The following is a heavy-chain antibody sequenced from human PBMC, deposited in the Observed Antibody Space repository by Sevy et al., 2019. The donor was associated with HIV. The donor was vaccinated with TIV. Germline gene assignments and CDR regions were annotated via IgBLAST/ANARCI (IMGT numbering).Heavy chain of an antibody. CDR3: ATTKDYYDSSGSPFDY. CDR2: FDPEDGET. Sequence: ASVKVSCKVSGYTLTQLSMHWVRQAPGEGLEWMGSFDPEDGETLYAQKFQGRVTMTEDTSTDTAYMELRSLRSEDTAVYYCATTKDYYDSSGSPFDYWGQGTLVTVSS. J-gene: IGHJ4*02. D-gene: IGHD3-22*01. CDR1: GYTLTQLS. V-gene: IGHV1-24*01.